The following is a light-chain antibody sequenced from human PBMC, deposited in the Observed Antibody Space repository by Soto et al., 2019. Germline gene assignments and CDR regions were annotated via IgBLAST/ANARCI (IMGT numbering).Light chain of an antibody. CDR3: QQYNTYSGT. CDR2: RAS. J-gene: IGKJ1*01. CDR1: QSISNW. Sequence: DIQMTQSPSTLSASVGDRVTITCRASQSISNWLAWYQQKPGKAPKLLIYRASSLEGGVPSRFSGSGSGTVFTLTISSLQPDDFATYYCQQYNTYSGTFGQGTKVEIK. V-gene: IGKV1-5*03.